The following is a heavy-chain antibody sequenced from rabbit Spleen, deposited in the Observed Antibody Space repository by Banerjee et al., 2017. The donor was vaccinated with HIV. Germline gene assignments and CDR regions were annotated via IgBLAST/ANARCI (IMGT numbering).Heavy chain of an antibody. D-gene: IGHD1-1*01. Sequence: QSLEESGGDLVKPGASLTLACTASGVSLSDKDVMCWVRQAPGKGLEWIACINIVTGKAVYARWAKGRFIMSRTSSTTVTLQMTSLTAADTATYLCARDLVGVIGWNFNLWGQGTLVTVS. V-gene: IGHV1S40*01. CDR3: ARDLVGVIGWNFNL. CDR1: GVSLSDKDV. J-gene: IGHJ4*01. CDR2: INIVTGKA.